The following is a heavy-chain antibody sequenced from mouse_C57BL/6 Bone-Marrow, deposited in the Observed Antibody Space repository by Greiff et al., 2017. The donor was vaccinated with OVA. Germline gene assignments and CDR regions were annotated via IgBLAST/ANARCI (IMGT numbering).Heavy chain of an antibody. D-gene: IGHD2-3*01. V-gene: IGHV5-4*01. CDR1: GFTFSSYA. CDR2: ISDGGSYT. CDR3: ARDRGWLLPC. Sequence: EVQRVESGGGLVKPGGSLKLSCAASGFTFSSYAMSWVRQTPEKRLEWVATISDGGSYTYYPDNVKGRFTISRDNAKNNLYLQMSHLKSEDTAMYYCARDRGWLLPCWGQGTTLTVSS. J-gene: IGHJ2*01.